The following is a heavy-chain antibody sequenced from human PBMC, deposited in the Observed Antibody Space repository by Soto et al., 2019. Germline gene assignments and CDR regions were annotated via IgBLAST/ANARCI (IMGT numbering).Heavy chain of an antibody. Sequence: GGSLRLSCAASGFTFSSYAMHWVRQAPGNGLGGGAVVSYDGSNKYYADSVKGRFTLSRDNSKRTLYLQMNSLRAEDTAVYYCAKERDSSGYYGHYGMDVWGKGSTVTVSS. D-gene: IGHD3-22*01. J-gene: IGHJ6*04. V-gene: IGHV3-30-3*01. CDR2: VSYDGSNK. CDR3: AKERDSSGYYGHYGMDV. CDR1: GFTFSSYA.